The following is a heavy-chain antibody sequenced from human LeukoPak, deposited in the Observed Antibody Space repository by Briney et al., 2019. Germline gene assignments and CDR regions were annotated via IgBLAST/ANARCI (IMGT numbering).Heavy chain of an antibody. Sequence: SETLSLTCTVSGGSLSSGSYYWSCIRQPAGKGLEWIGRIYTSVNTNYNRSLKSRVTISVDTSKNQFSLKLSSVTAADTAVYYCARGRYYDSSGYSNDYWGQGTLVTVSS. CDR3: ARGRYYDSSGYSNDY. V-gene: IGHV4-61*02. J-gene: IGHJ4*02. CDR1: GGSLSSGSYY. CDR2: IYTSVNT. D-gene: IGHD3-22*01.